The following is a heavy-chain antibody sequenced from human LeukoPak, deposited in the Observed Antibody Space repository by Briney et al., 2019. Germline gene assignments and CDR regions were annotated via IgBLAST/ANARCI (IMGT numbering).Heavy chain of an antibody. CDR2: IIPIFGTA. Sequence: ASVTVSCKASGGTFSSYAISWVRQAPGQGLEWMGGIIPIFGTANYAQKFQGRVTITADESTSTAYMELSSLRSEDTAVYYCARDWRIEYYDSSGYSDWGQGTLVTVSS. V-gene: IGHV1-69*13. CDR3: ARDWRIEYYDSSGYSD. D-gene: IGHD3-22*01. J-gene: IGHJ4*02. CDR1: GGTFSSYA.